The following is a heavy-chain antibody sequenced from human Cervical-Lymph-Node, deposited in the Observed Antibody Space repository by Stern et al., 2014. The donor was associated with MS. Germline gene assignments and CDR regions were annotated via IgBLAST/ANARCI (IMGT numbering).Heavy chain of an antibody. J-gene: IGHJ1*01. Sequence: QVQLVQSGAEVKKPGASVTVSCKASGNTFSSYYMHWVRQAPGQGLEWMGKINPRGGSTSHAQKLQGRLTVTRDTSTSTMYMELNSLRPEDTAVYYGARGGDGGNSDQALFQHWGQGTLVTVSS. V-gene: IGHV1-46*03. D-gene: IGHD4-23*01. CDR3: ARGGDGGNSDQALFQH. CDR1: GNTFSSYY. CDR2: INPRGGST.